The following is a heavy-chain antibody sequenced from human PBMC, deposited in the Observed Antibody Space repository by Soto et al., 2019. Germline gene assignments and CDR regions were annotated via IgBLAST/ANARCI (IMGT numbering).Heavy chain of an antibody. Sequence: QVQLVQSGAEVKKPGASVKVSCKASGYTFTTYALHWVRQAPGQRPEWMGWINPASGHTKYSKRFQDRVTITRDTSASTGDMELSSLRSEDTAVYYCGRSVVGATGEILCNAMDVWGQGTTVTVSS. CDR2: INPASGHT. D-gene: IGHD1-26*01. V-gene: IGHV1-3*01. CDR3: GRSVVGATGEILCNAMDV. J-gene: IGHJ6*02. CDR1: GYTFTTYA.